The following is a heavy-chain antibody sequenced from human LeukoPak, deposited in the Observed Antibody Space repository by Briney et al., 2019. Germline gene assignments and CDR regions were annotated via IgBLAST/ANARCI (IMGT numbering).Heavy chain of an antibody. CDR3: AAGAVAADFDY. V-gene: IGHV4-4*07. CDR2: IYVSGSA. Sequence: SETLSLTCTVSGGSISSYYWSWIRQPAGKGLERIGRIYVSGSANYNPSLKSRVTMSVDTSKNQLSLKLSSVTAADTAVYYCAAGAVAADFDYWGQGTLVTVSS. CDR1: GGSISSYY. D-gene: IGHD6-19*01. J-gene: IGHJ4*02.